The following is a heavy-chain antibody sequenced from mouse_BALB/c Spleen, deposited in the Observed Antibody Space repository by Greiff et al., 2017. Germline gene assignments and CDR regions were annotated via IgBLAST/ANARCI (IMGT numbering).Heavy chain of an antibody. CDR3: AKNGDYGNSAWFAY. CDR1: GFSLTSYG. V-gene: IGHV2-5-1*01. Sequence: VQLQQSGPSLVQPSQSLSITCTVSGFSLTSYGVHWVRQSPGKGLEWLGVIWRGGSTDYNAAFMSRLSITKDNSKSQVFFKMNSLQADDTAIYYCAKNGDYGNSAWFAYWGQGTLVTVSA. CDR2: IWRGGST. D-gene: IGHD2-1*01. J-gene: IGHJ3*01.